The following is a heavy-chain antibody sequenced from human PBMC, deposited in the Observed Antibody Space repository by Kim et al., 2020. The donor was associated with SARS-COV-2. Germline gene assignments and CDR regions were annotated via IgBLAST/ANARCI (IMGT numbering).Heavy chain of an antibody. Sequence: AKKFQGRVTMTEDTPTDTAYMELGSLRSEDTAVYYCATAAVAGTLSWFDPWGQGTLVTVSS. CDR3: ATAAVAGTLSWFDP. J-gene: IGHJ5*02. D-gene: IGHD6-19*01. V-gene: IGHV1-24*01.